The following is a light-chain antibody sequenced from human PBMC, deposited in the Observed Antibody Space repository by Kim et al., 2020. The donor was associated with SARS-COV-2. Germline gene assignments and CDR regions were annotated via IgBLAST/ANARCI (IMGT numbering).Light chain of an antibody. CDR2: TTN. V-gene: IGLV8-61*01. CDR1: SGQVSSGPS. CDR3: VLYMGGGISV. Sequence: GGPLTPPGGLDSGQVSSGPSPSWYQQTPRQAPRTLIYTTNPRASGVAERFSGSILGDKAALTISGAQAGDESDYICVLYMGGGISVFGGGTQLTV. J-gene: IGLJ3*02.